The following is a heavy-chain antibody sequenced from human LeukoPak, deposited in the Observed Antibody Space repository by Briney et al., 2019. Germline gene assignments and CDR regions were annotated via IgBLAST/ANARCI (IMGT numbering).Heavy chain of an antibody. V-gene: IGHV4-59*01. Sequence: SETLSLTCTGSGGSISSYYWSWIRQPPGKGLEWIGYIYYSGSTNYNPSLKSRVTISVDTSKNQFSLKLSSVTAADTAVYYCARDSISWGFDPWGQGTLVTVSS. CDR3: ARDSISWGFDP. CDR2: IYYSGST. J-gene: IGHJ5*02. CDR1: GGSISSYY. D-gene: IGHD3-16*01.